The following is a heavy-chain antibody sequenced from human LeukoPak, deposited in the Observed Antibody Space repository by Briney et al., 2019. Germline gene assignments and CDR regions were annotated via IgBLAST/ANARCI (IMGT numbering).Heavy chain of an antibody. CDR2: IRSKPNSYAT. D-gene: IGHD3-10*01. Sequence: QPGGSLRLSCAASGFSFSGSAMHWVRQASGKGLQWVGRIRSKPNSYATNYAASVQGRFTITRDDSKNTEYLQMNSLKTEDKAVYYCPRQAIGGNFDYWGQGTLVTVSS. CDR1: GFSFSGSA. J-gene: IGHJ4*02. V-gene: IGHV3-73*01. CDR3: PRQAIGGNFDY.